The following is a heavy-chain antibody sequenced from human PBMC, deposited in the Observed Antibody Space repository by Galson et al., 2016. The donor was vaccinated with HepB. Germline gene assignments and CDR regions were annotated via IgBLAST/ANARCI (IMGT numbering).Heavy chain of an antibody. CDR2: ISYDGNIK. CDR1: GFTFNSFA. CDR3: ARDRDIILVAAASYYGMDV. V-gene: IGHV3-30*14. D-gene: IGHD2-15*01. Sequence: SLRLSCAASGFTFNSFAMHWVRQAPGKGLEWVAVISYDGNIKYYADSVRGRFTISRDNSKNTLYLQMNSLRAEDTALYYCARDRDIILVAAASYYGMDVWGHGTTVTVS. J-gene: IGHJ6*02.